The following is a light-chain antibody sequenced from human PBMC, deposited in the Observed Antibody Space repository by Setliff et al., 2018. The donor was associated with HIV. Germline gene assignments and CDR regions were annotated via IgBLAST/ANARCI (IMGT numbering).Light chain of an antibody. CDR2: DVS. V-gene: IGLV2-11*01. Sequence: SALTQPRSVSGSPGQSVTISCTGTSSDVGNHDYVSWYQQQPGKAPQVVIYDVSKRPSGVPDRFSGSKSGNTASLTISGLQAEDESDYYCCSYAGTYTWVFGGGTKVTVL. CDR1: SSDVGNHDY. J-gene: IGLJ3*02. CDR3: CSYAGTYTWV.